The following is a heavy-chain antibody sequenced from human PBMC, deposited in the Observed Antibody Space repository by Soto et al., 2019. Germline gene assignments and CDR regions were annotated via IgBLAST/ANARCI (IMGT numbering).Heavy chain of an antibody. V-gene: IGHV3-11*05. CDR3: ARGFYYAMDA. J-gene: IGHJ6*01. CDR1: GFTFRNYY. Sequence: QVQLVESGGALVKPGRSLRLSCEVSGFTFRNYYMAWLRQAPGKGLEWVATISTSGVSSSYGDSVRGRFTISRDDAKNSFFPPMNSLRGEETALFYCARGFYYAMDAWGQGNTVTVSS. D-gene: IGHD3-16*01. CDR2: ISTSGVSS.